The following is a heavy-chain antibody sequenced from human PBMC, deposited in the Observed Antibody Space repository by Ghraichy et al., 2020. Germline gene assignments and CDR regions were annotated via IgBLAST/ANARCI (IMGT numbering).Heavy chain of an antibody. V-gene: IGHV4-38-2*02. Sequence: SETLSLTCTVSGYSISSAYYWDWIRHPPGKGLEWIGSIYRSGTTYYNAPHKSRVTLSVTTNKNQFSLKLSSATAADTAVYYSASATTVDQPLDYWGQGTLVTVSS. CDR2: IYRSGTT. CDR1: GYSISSAYY. J-gene: IGHJ4*02. CDR3: ASATTVDQPLDY. D-gene: IGHD2-2*01.